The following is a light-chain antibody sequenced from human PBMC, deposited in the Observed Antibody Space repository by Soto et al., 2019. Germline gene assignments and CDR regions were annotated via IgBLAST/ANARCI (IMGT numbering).Light chain of an antibody. CDR1: QSISTW. V-gene: IGKV1-5*03. CDR2: KAS. J-gene: IGKJ2*02. CDR3: QHYNTYSCT. Sequence: DIQMTQSPSTLSASVGDRVIITCRASQSISTWLAWYQQKPGKAPKLLIYKASSLESGVPSRFSGSGFGTEFTLTISGLQPDDFATYYCQHYNTYSCTFGQGTKLEIK.